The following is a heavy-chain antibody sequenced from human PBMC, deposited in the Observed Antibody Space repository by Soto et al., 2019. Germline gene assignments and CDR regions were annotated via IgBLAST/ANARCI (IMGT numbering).Heavy chain of an antibody. CDR3: AKDLWEHDDSVWGSYRRPIFDY. V-gene: IGHV3-23*01. J-gene: IGHJ4*02. CDR1: GLTFSSHA. Sequence: PGGSMRLSCAASGLTFSSHAMNWVRQAPGKGLEWVSSISGSGGRTYYVDSVKGRFTISRDNSKNTVYLQMNSLRVEDTAVFYCAKDLWEHDDSVWGSYRRPIFDYWGQGTLSPSPQ. D-gene: IGHD3-16*02. CDR2: ISGSGGRT.